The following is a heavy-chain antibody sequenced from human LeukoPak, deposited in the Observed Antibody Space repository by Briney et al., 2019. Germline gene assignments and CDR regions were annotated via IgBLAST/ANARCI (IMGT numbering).Heavy chain of an antibody. Sequence: PGGSLRLSCAASGLTVSCNHMSWVRQAPGKGLEWVSAIYSGGSSHYADSVKGRFTISRDNSKNTVYLQMNGLRAEDTAVYFCARAGDPTMATGYFDYWGQGTLVTVST. D-gene: IGHD5-18*01. CDR3: ARAGDPTMATGYFDY. CDR1: GLTVSCNH. J-gene: IGHJ4*02. CDR2: IYSGGSS. V-gene: IGHV3-53*01.